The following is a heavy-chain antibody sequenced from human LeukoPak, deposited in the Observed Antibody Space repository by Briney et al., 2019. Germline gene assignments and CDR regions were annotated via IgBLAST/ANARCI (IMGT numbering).Heavy chain of an antibody. Sequence: SVKVSCKASGGTFSSYAISWVRQAPGQGLEWMGGVIPIFGTANYAQKFQGRVTITTDESTSTAYMELSSLRSEDTAVYYCARGDSSGYYHGDYWGQGTLVTVSS. V-gene: IGHV1-69*05. D-gene: IGHD3-22*01. J-gene: IGHJ4*02. CDR1: GGTFSSYA. CDR2: VIPIFGTA. CDR3: ARGDSSGYYHGDY.